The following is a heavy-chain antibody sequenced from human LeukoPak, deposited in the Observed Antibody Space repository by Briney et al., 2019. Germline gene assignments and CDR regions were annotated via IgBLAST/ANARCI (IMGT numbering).Heavy chain of an antibody. Sequence: GRSLRLSCAGSGFTFSTYVIHCVRQAPGKGLEWAALISYAGNSKYYADSVKGRFTISRDNSRNTVSLQMVSLRAEDTAVYYCARVTTSTKYYSGMDVWGQGTTVTVSS. D-gene: IGHD1-14*01. J-gene: IGHJ6*02. V-gene: IGHV3-30*03. CDR2: ISYAGNSK. CDR3: ARVTTSTKYYSGMDV. CDR1: GFTFSTYV.